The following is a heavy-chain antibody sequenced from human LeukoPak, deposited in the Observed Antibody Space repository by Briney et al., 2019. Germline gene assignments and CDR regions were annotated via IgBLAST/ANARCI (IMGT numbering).Heavy chain of an antibody. Sequence: SETLSLTCTVSGGSISSSSYYWGWIRQPPGKGLERIGSIYYSGSTYYNPSLKSRVTISVDTSKNQFSLKLSSVTAADTAVYYCARTWDTAMSIDYWGQGTLVTVSS. CDR2: IYYSGST. V-gene: IGHV4-39*07. CDR1: GGSISSSSYY. D-gene: IGHD5-18*01. CDR3: ARTWDTAMSIDY. J-gene: IGHJ4*02.